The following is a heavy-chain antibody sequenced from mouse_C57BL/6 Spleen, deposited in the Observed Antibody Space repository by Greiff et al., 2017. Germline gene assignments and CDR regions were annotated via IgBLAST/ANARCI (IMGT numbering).Heavy chain of an antibody. D-gene: IGHD2-1*01. CDR1: GYTFTSYG. V-gene: IGHV1-81*01. CDR3: ARRDGNYGGTDY. Sequence: QVQLQQSGAELARPGASVKLSCKASGYTFTSYGISWVKQRTGQGLEWIGEIYPRSGNTYYNEKFKGKATLTADKSSSTAYMELLSLTSEDSAVYFCARRDGNYGGTDYWGQGTSVTVSS. J-gene: IGHJ4*01. CDR2: IYPRSGNT.